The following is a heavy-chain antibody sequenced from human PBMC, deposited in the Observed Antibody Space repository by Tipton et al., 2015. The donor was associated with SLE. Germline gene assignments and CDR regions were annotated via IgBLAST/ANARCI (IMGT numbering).Heavy chain of an antibody. CDR3: ARGVYYGFWSSYYNDEGSKTCYFDS. Sequence: TLSLTCTVPGDAINRRNYYWDWIRQPPGKGLERIGTVYYGGSIYYNPSLQSRVTISIDTSKNPFSLRLTSVTAADTAVYFCARGVYYGFWSSYYNDEGSKTCYFDSWGQGTLVTVSS. CDR2: VYYGGSI. D-gene: IGHD3-3*01. J-gene: IGHJ4*02. CDR1: GDAINRRNYY. V-gene: IGHV4-39*07.